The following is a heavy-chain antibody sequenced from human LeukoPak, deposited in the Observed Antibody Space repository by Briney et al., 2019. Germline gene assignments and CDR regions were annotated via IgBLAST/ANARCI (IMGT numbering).Heavy chain of an antibody. J-gene: IGHJ4*02. CDR2: INHSGSN. CDR3: ASRPTQLWFGATYYFDH. CDR1: GGSFSGYY. V-gene: IGHV4-34*01. D-gene: IGHD3-10*01. Sequence: SETLSLTCAVYGGSFSGYYWSWIRQPPGEGLEWSGEINHSGSNNYNPSRKSRVTISLDMSKNKFSLKLSSATAADPAVYYCASRPTQLWFGATYYFDHWGQGPLVSVSS.